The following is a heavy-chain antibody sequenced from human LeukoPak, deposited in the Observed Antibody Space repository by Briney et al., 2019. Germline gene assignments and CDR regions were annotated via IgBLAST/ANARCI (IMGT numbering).Heavy chain of an antibody. J-gene: IGHJ4*02. CDR2: INPNRGGT. D-gene: IGHD2-2*01. V-gene: IGHV1-2*02. CDR1: GYTFTDYY. Sequence: GASVKVSCKASGYTFTDYYINWIRQAPGQGLEWMGWINPNRGGTSYAQNFQGRVTMTRDTPITTAYMGLSRLRSDDTAVYYCARRQIDCSTTSCYVDYWGQGTLVTVSS. CDR3: ARRQIDCSTTSCYVDY.